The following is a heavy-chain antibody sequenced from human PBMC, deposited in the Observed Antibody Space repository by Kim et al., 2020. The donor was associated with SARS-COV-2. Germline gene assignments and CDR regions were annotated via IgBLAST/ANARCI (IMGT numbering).Heavy chain of an antibody. V-gene: IGHV7-4-1*02. CDR3: ARAPNSSSWDSFDY. D-gene: IGHD6-13*01. Sequence: AQGFTGRFVFSLDTSVNTAYLQISSLKAEDTVVYYCARAPNSSSWDSFDYWGQGTLVTVSS. J-gene: IGHJ4*02.